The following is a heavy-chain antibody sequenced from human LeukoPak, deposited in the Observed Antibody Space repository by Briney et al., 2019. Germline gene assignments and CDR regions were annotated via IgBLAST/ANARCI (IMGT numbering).Heavy chain of an antibody. CDR3: VRDRGISFYFDY. CDR1: GFPFTTYN. CDR2: IDSSSNTI. V-gene: IGHV3-48*01. Sequence: GGSLRLSCAVSGFPFTTYNMNWVRQAPGKGLEWVSYIDSSSNTIYYADSVKGRFTVSRDNAKNSLDLQMNSLRSEDTAVYYCVRDRGISFYFDYWGQGTLVTVSS. D-gene: IGHD3-16*02. J-gene: IGHJ4*02.